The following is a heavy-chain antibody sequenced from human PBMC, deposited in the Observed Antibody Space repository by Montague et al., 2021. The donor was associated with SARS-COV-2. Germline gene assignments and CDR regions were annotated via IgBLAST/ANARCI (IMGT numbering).Heavy chain of an antibody. D-gene: IGHD3-9*01. CDR1: GVSVTDYY. V-gene: IGHV4-59*08. Sequence: SETLSLTCTVSGVSVTDYYWSWIRQPPGKGLEWVEDVFYNKSTNFNPSLKSRVAISVDTSKNQFSLRLTSVTAADTAFYYCVSHLHYDGLNGPPDFWDQGTLVTVSS. CDR2: VFYNKST. CDR3: VSHLHYDGLNGPPDF. J-gene: IGHJ4*02.